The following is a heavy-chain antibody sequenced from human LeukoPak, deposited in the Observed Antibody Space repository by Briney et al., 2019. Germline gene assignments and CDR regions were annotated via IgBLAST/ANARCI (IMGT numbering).Heavy chain of an antibody. Sequence: GGSLRLSCAASGFTFSNAWMNWVRQAPGKGLEWVGRIRSNSDGGTIDYAAPVKGRFALSRDDSKNTLYLQMNSLQTEDTAVYYCATDFYDTTWGQGTLVTVSS. D-gene: IGHD3-22*01. V-gene: IGHV3-15*07. CDR2: IRSNSDGGTI. CDR3: ATDFYDTT. CDR1: GFTFSNAW. J-gene: IGHJ5*02.